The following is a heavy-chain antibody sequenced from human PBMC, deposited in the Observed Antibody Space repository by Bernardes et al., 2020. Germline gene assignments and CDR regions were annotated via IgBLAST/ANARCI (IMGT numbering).Heavy chain of an antibody. Sequence: GGSLRLSCAASGFTFNNYAMSWVRQPPGKGLEWVSSTSGSGGTTHYADSVKGRFTISRDNSKNTLFLQMNSLRVEDTAVYYCAKRSASGGSYTDAFDIWGQGKMVTVSS. CDR1: GFTFNNYA. V-gene: IGHV3-23*01. CDR2: TSGSGGTT. D-gene: IGHD2-15*01. J-gene: IGHJ3*02. CDR3: AKRSASGGSYTDAFDI.